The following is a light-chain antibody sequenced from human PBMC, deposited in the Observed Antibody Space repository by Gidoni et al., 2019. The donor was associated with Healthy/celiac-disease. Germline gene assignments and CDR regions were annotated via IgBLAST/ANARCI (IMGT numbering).Light chain of an antibody. CDR2: DAS. CDR1: QSVSSY. CDR3: HQRSNWPPT. Sequence: EIVLTQSPATLSLSPGERATLSCRASQSVSSYLAWYQQKPGQAPRLLIYDASNRAPGIPARFRGSGSGTDFTLTISSLEPEDFAVYYCHQRSNWPPTFGQGTKVEIK. J-gene: IGKJ1*01. V-gene: IGKV3-11*01.